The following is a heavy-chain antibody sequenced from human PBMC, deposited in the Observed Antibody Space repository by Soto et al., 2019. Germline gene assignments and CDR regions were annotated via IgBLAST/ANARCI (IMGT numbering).Heavy chain of an antibody. CDR1: GGTFNSYT. Sequence: ASVKVSCKASGGTFNSYTSNWVRQAPGRGLEWVGQVVPMYDSVNYAENFQGRVTITADKSTKTAYMELTSLRSEDTALYFCASWRSYSGSYCFDYWGQGTLVTVSS. CDR3: ASWRSYSGSYCFDY. J-gene: IGHJ4*02. V-gene: IGHV1-69*06. CDR2: VVPMYDSV. D-gene: IGHD1-26*01.